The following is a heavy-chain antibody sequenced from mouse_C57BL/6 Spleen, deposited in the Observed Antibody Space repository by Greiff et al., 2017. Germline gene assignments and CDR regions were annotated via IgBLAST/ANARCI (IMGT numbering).Heavy chain of an antibody. V-gene: IGHV1-42*01. Sequence: EVQLQQSGPELVKPGASVKISCKASGYSFTGYYMNWVKQSPEKSLEWIGEINPSTGGTTYNQKFKAKATLTVDKSSSTAYMQLKSLTSEDSAVYYCAGAEGGANWDVDWYFDVWGTGTTVTVSS. D-gene: IGHD4-1*01. J-gene: IGHJ1*03. CDR2: INPSTGGT. CDR1: GYSFTGYY. CDR3: AGAEGGANWDVDWYFDV.